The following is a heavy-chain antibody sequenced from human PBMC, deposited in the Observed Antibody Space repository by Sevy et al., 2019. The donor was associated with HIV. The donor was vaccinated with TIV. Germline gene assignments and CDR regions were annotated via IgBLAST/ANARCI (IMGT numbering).Heavy chain of an antibody. CDR2: IYYSGST. CDR3: ARGNGDQFDY. CDR1: GGSISSYY. V-gene: IGHV4-59*12. J-gene: IGHJ4*02. D-gene: IGHD2-21*02. Sequence: SETLSLPCTVSGGSISSYYWSWIRQPPGKGLEWIGYIYYSGSTNYNPSLKSRVTISVDTSRKQFSLKLSSVTAADTAVYYCARGNGDQFDYWGQGTLVTVSS.